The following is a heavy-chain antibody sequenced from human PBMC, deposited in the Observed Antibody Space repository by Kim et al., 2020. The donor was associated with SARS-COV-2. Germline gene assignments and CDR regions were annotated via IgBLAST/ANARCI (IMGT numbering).Heavy chain of an antibody. CDR3: ARDVGSSLAFDY. Sequence: NYTPSRKSRVTISVDTSKNQFSLKLSSVTAADTAVYYCARDVGSSLAFDYWGQGTLVTVSS. V-gene: IGHV4-59*01. D-gene: IGHD6-13*01. J-gene: IGHJ4*02.